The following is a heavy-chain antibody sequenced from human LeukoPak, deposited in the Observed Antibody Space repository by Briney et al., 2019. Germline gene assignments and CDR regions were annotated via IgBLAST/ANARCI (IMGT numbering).Heavy chain of an antibody. D-gene: IGHD6-13*01. CDR2: INHSGST. CDR1: GGSFSGYY. V-gene: IGHV4-34*01. CDR3: ASGIAAAGVYFDY. J-gene: IGHJ4*02. Sequence: SETLSLTCAVYGGSFSGYYWSWIRQPSGKGLGWIGEINHSGSTNYNPSLKSRVTISVDTSKNQFSLKLSSVTAADTAVYYCASGIAAAGVYFDYWGQGTLVTVSS.